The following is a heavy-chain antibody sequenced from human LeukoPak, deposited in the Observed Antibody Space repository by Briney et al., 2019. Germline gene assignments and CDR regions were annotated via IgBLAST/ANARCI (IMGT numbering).Heavy chain of an antibody. J-gene: IGHJ4*02. V-gene: IGHV4-59*01. CDR2: IYYSGST. CDR3: ARGMITFGGGYYFDY. CDR1: GGSISSYY. D-gene: IGHD3-16*01. Sequence: SETLSLTCTVSGGSISSYYWSWIRQPPGKGLEWIGYIYYSGSTNYNPSLKSRVTISVDTSKYQFSLKLSSVTAADTAVYYCARGMITFGGGYYFDYWGQGTLVTVSS.